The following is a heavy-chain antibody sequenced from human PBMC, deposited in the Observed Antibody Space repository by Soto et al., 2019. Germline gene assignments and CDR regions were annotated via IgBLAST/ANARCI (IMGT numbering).Heavy chain of an antibody. CDR2: INGDGSTT. V-gene: IGHV3-74*03. CDR1: GFTFSTYW. CDR3: ARDDNPDY. Sequence: EVQLVESGGGLVQPGGSLRLSCAASGFTFSTYWMHWVRQGPGKGLVWLSRINGDGSTTENADSVKGGFPISRGNAKNTLYLQIHSLRVEDTAVYYCARDDNPDYWGQGTLVTVSS. D-gene: IGHD1-20*01. J-gene: IGHJ4*02.